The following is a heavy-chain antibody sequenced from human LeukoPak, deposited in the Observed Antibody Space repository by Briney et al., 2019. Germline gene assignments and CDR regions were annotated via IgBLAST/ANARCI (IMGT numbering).Heavy chain of an antibody. V-gene: IGHV3-9*01. J-gene: IGHJ4*02. Sequence: PGRSLRLSCAASGFTFDDYAMHWVRQAPGKGLEWVSGISWNSGSIGYADSVKGRFTISRDNAKNSLYLQMNSLRAEDTAVYYCASTFPYCSGGTCALGGQGTLVTVSS. CDR1: GFTFDDYA. D-gene: IGHD2-15*01. CDR3: ASTFPYCSGGTCAL. CDR2: ISWNSGSI.